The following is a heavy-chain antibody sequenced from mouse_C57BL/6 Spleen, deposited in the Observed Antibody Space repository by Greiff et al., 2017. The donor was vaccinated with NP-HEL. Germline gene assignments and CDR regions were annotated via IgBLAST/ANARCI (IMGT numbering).Heavy chain of an antibody. V-gene: IGHV1-81*01. J-gene: IGHJ2*01. CDR1: GYTFTSYG. Sequence: QVQLQQSGAELARPGASVKLSCKASGYTFTSYGISWVKQRTGQGLEWIGEIYPRSGNTYYNEKFKGKATLTADKSSSTAYMELRSLTSEDSAVYFCARREYDYDEGDYFDYWGQGTTLTVSS. CDR3: ARREYDYDEGDYFDY. D-gene: IGHD2-4*01. CDR2: IYPRSGNT.